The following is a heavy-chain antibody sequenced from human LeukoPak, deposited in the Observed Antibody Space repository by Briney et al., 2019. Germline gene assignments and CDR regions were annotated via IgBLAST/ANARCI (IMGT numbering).Heavy chain of an antibody. D-gene: IGHD6-6*01. Sequence: SQTLSLTCTVSGGSISSGGYYWSWIRQHPGKGLEWIGYIYYSGSTYYNPSLKSRVTISVDTSKNQFSLKLSSVTAADTAVYYCARDRGAIAARHKDWFDPWGQGTLATVSS. CDR1: GGSISSGGYY. V-gene: IGHV4-31*03. CDR2: IYYSGST. J-gene: IGHJ5*02. CDR3: ARDRGAIAARHKDWFDP.